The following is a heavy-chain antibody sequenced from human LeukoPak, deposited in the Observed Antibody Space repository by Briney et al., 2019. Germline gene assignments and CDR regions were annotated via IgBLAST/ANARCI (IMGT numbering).Heavy chain of an antibody. V-gene: IGHV4-61*10. J-gene: IGHJ4*02. D-gene: IGHD5-12*01. CDR1: SGSVNSGSYC. Sequence: PSETLSLTCAVSSGSVNSGSYCWTWIRQPAGKGLEWIGYIYYSGSTNYNPSLKSRVTISVDTSKNQFSLKLSSVTAADTAVYYCARGDSGYDFHYDYWGQGTLVTVSS. CDR2: IYYSGST. CDR3: ARGDSGYDFHYDY.